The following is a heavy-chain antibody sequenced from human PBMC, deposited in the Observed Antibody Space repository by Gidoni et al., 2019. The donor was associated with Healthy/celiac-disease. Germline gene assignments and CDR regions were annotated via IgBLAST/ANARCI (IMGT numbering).Heavy chain of an antibody. V-gene: IGHV3-30-3*01. Sequence: QVQLVESGGGVVQPGRSLRLSCAASGFTFSSYAMHWVRQAPGKGLEWVAVISYDGSNKYYADSVKGRFTISRDNSKNTLYLQMNSLRAEDTAVYYCASEEGGSSGWYSFDPWGQGTLVTVSS. D-gene: IGHD6-19*01. CDR1: GFTFSSYA. J-gene: IGHJ5*02. CDR3: ASEEGGSSGWYSFDP. CDR2: ISYDGSNK.